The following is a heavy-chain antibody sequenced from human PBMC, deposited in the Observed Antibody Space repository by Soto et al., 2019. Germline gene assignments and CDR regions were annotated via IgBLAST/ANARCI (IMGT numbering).Heavy chain of an antibody. D-gene: IGHD3-16*01. Sequence: SETLSLTCTVSGGSMSSHYWTWLRQPPGKGLEWIGYISYSGSSHYSPSLKSRVTISADTSRNQFSLRLTSVIAADTAVYFCARADPDASVGFWGQGTLVTVSS. CDR2: ISYSGSS. V-gene: IGHV4-59*11. J-gene: IGHJ4*02. CDR1: GGSMSSHY. CDR3: ARADPDASVGF.